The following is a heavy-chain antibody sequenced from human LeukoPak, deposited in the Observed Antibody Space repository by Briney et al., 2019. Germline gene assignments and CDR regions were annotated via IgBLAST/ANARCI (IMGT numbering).Heavy chain of an antibody. Sequence: GGSLRLSCAASGFTFSSYGMHWVRQAPGKGLEWVAFIRYDGSNKYYADSVKGRFTISRDNSKNTLYLQMNSLRAEDTAVYYCAKDRGDLGDIVVVPAGEYWGQGTLVTVSS. V-gene: IGHV3-30*02. D-gene: IGHD2-2*01. CDR1: GFTFSSYG. CDR2: IRYDGSNK. CDR3: AKDRGDLGDIVVVPAGEY. J-gene: IGHJ4*02.